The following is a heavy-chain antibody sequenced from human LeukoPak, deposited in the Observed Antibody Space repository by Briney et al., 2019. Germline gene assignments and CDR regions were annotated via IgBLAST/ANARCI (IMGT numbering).Heavy chain of an antibody. CDR2: IIPIFGTA. Sequence: SVKVSCKASGGTFSSYAISWVRQAPGQGLEWMGGIIPIFGTANYAQKFQGRVTITTDESTSTAYMELSSLRSEDTAIYYCARDIGNSGFNLDYWGQGTPVTVSS. CDR3: ARDIGNSGFNLDY. V-gene: IGHV1-69*05. CDR1: GGTFSSYA. D-gene: IGHD5-12*01. J-gene: IGHJ4*02.